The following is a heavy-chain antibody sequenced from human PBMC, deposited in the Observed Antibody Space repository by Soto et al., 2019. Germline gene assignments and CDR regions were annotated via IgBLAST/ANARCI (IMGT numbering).Heavy chain of an antibody. D-gene: IGHD3-3*01. CDR2: IYYSGST. V-gene: IGHV4-31*03. CDR3: ARMEWSGYLALDY. CDR1: GGTISSGGYY. J-gene: IGHJ4*02. Sequence: PSETLSLTCPVPGGTISSGGYYWSWIRQHPGKGLEWIGYIYYSGSTYYNPSLKSRVTISVDTSKNQFSLKLSSVTAADTAVYYCARMEWSGYLALDYWGQGTLVTVSS.